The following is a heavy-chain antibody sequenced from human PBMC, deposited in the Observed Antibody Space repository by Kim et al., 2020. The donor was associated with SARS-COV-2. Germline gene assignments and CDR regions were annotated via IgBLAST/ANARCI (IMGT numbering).Heavy chain of an antibody. Sequence: TSYAKKFRGGVTMTRDTSTSTVYMELSSLGSEDTAVYYCAIGLSGYYFDYWGQGTLVTVSS. J-gene: IGHJ4*02. CDR3: AIGLSGYYFDY. CDR2: T. D-gene: IGHD3-3*01. V-gene: IGHV1-46*01.